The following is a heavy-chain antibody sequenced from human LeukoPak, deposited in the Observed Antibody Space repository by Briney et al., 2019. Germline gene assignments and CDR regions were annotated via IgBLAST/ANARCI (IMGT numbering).Heavy chain of an antibody. CDR3: AKDPPGEVDY. J-gene: IGHJ4*02. D-gene: IGHD3-16*01. V-gene: IGHV3-23*01. Sequence: GGSLRLSCAASGFTFSTFPMNWVRQAPGKGLEWVSGISASDDVTYYADSVKGRFTISRDNSKNTLYLQMNSLRAEDTAVYYCAKDPPGEVDYWGQGTLVTVSS. CDR2: ISASDDVT. CDR1: GFTFSTFP.